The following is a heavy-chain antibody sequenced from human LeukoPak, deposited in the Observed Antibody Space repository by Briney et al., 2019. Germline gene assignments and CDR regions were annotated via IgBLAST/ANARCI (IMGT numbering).Heavy chain of an antibody. Sequence: PGGSLRLSCAASGFTFSSYAMHWVRQAPGKGLEWVAVISYGGSNKYYADSVKGRFTISRDNSKNTLYLQMNSLRAEDTAVYYCAREVVGATLDYWGQGTLVTVSS. D-gene: IGHD1-26*01. CDR3: AREVVGATLDY. J-gene: IGHJ4*02. CDR1: GFTFSSYA. V-gene: IGHV3-30-3*01. CDR2: ISYGGSNK.